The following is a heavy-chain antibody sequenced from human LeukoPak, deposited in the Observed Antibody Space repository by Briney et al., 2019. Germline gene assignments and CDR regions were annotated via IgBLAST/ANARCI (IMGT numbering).Heavy chain of an antibody. V-gene: IGHV4-34*01. D-gene: IGHD3-3*01. J-gene: IGHJ3*02. CDR1: GGSFSGYY. CDR3: ARDASTAGYDFWSGHREDAFDI. Sequence: ETLSLTCAVYGGSFSGYYWSWIRQPPGKGLEWIGEINHSGSTNYNPSLKSRVTISVDTSKNQFSLKLSSVTAADTAVYYCARDASTAGYDFWSGHREDAFDIWGQGTMVTVSS. CDR2: INHSGST.